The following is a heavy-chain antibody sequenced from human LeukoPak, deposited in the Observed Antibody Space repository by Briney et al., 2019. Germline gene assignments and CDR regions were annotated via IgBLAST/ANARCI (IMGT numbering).Heavy chain of an antibody. Sequence: SVKVSCKASGGTFSSYAISWVRQAPGQGLEWMGGIIPIFGTANYAQKFQGRVTITTDESTSTAYTELSSLRSEDTAVYYCARSCGGDCYSGAFDIWGQGTMVTVSS. V-gene: IGHV1-69*05. CDR3: ARSCGGDCYSGAFDI. D-gene: IGHD2-21*02. CDR1: GGTFSSYA. CDR2: IIPIFGTA. J-gene: IGHJ3*02.